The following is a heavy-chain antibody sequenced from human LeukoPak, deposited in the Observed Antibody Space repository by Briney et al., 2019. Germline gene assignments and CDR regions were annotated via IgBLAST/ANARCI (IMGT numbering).Heavy chain of an antibody. CDR3: ARDPEAYGDSSWGVDP. CDR2: IYYSGST. D-gene: IGHD4-17*01. CDR1: GGSISSYY. Sequence: SETLSLTCTVSGGSISSYYWSWIRQPPGKGLEWIGYIYYSGSTNYNPSLKSRVTISVDTSKNQFSLKLSSVTAADTAVYYCARDPEAYGDSSWGVDPWGQGTLVTVSS. J-gene: IGHJ5*02. V-gene: IGHV4-59*12.